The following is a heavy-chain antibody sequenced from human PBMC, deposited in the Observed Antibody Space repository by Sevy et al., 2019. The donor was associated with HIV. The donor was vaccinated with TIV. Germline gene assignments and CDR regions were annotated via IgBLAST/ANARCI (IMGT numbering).Heavy chain of an antibody. D-gene: IGHD2-15*01. J-gene: IGHJ4*02. CDR2: ISYDGSNK. Sequence: GGSLRLSCAASGFTFSSYAMHWVRQAPGKGLEWVAVISYDGSNKYYADSVKGRFTISRDNSKNTRYLQMNSLRAEDTAVYYCARAEGPGYCSGGSCHDYSGYFDYWGQGTLVTVSS. CDR1: GFTFSSYA. V-gene: IGHV3-30-3*01. CDR3: ARAEGPGYCSGGSCHDYSGYFDY.